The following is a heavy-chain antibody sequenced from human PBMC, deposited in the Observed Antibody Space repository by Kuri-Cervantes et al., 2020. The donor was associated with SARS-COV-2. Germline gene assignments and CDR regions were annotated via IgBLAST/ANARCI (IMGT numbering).Heavy chain of an antibody. CDR2: ISAKGDST. D-gene: IGHD2-8*01. CDR1: GFTFSNAW. Sequence: ETLSPTCAASGFTFSNAWMSWVRQAPGKGLEWVSAISAKGDSTYYADSVKGRFTISRDNSKNTLYLQMNSLRAEDTAVYYCARDYLKCTNGVCYPNWYFDLWGHGTLVTVSS. CDR3: ARDYLKCTNGVCYPNWYFDL. J-gene: IGHJ2*01. V-gene: IGHV3-23*01.